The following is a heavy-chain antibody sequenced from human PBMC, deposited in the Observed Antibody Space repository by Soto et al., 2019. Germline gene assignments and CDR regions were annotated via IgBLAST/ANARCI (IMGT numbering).Heavy chain of an antibody. CDR1: GVSITSYY. D-gene: IGHD6-19*01. CDR3: PRGLSGWYPFDY. J-gene: IGHJ4*02. Sequence: SETLSLTSTFSGVSITSYYWSWIRQPAGNALQWIGRIYTSWSTNYNPSHKSRKTMSVHTPKNQLYLNLSPLTAAYTAEYYCPRGLSGWYPFDYWGQGTLVNVSS. V-gene: IGHV4-4*07. CDR2: IYTSWST.